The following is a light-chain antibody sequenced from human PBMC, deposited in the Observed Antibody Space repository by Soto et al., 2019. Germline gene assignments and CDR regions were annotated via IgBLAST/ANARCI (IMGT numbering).Light chain of an antibody. CDR1: QSISDW. V-gene: IGKV1-39*01. CDR3: QQIYSTSPKS. Sequence: DTQMTNSPSALPAYQEDTVTITSRASQSISDWLAWYQQKPGKAPNLLIYAASSLQSGVPSRFSGSGSGTDFTLTISRLQPEDFATYYCQQIYSTSPKSFGLGTRLE. J-gene: IGKJ5*01. CDR2: AAS.